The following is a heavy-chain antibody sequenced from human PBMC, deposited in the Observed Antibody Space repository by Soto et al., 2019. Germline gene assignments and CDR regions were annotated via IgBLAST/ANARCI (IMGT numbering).Heavy chain of an antibody. V-gene: IGHV1-18*01. CDR3: ASVYRGYDYSKKGAFDI. Sequence: ASVKVSCKASGYTFTSYGISWVRQAPGQGLEWMGWISAYNGNTNYAQKLQGRVTMTTDTSTSTAYMELRSLRSDDTAVYYCASVYRGYDYSKKGAFDIWGKGTMVTVSS. CDR2: ISAYNGNT. D-gene: IGHD5-12*01. CDR1: GYTFTSYG. J-gene: IGHJ3*02.